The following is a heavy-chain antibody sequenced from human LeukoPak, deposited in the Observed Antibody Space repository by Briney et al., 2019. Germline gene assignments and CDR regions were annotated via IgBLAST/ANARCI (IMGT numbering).Heavy chain of an antibody. CDR1: GGSISSYY. V-gene: IGHV4-59*01. D-gene: IGHD6-13*01. Sequence: SETLSLTCTVSGGSISSYYWSWIRQPPGRGLEWIGYIYYSGSTHYNPSLKSRVTLSVVQSKNQFSLKLSSVTAAETAVYFCARVPSCWWIVKWGQGTLVTVSS. J-gene: IGHJ4*02. CDR2: IYYSGST. CDR3: ARVPSCWWIVK.